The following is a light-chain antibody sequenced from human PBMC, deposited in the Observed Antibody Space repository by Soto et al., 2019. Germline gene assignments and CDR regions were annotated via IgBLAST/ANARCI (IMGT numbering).Light chain of an antibody. CDR3: SSYAGSNILV. V-gene: IGLV2-8*01. CDR2: EVS. CDR1: SSDVGGYNY. Sequence: QSVLTQPPSASGSPGQSVTISCTGTSSDVGGYNYVSWYQQHPGKAPKLLIYEVSKRPSGVPDRFSGSKSGNTASLTVSGLQAEDEAHYHCSSYAGSNILVFGGGTKLTVL. J-gene: IGLJ3*02.